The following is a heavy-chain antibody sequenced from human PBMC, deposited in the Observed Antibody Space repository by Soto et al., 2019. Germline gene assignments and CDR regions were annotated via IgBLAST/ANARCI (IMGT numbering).Heavy chain of an antibody. V-gene: IGHV3-23*01. CDR3: AKDLLELPRPPRFHI. D-gene: IGHD1-26*01. CDR2: LSGSGTTT. Sequence: GGSLRLSCAASGFIFRNFAMSWVRQAPGKGLGWVSTLSGSGTTTYYPESLRGRFTISRDNSKNILYLQMNSLSGEDTAVYYGAKDLLELPRPPRFHIWGQGTMVTVSS. CDR1: GFIFRNFA. J-gene: IGHJ3*02.